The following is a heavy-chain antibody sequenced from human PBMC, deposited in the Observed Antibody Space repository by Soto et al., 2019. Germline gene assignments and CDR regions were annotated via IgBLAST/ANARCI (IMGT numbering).Heavy chain of an antibody. CDR2: IYHSGSGHT. J-gene: IGHJ6*02. CDR1: GASISSSNW. Sequence: SETLSLTCAVSGASISSSNWWTGVRQPPGKGLEWIGEIYHSGSGHTNYNPSLKSRVTISVDKSNNQFFLKVNSVTAADTAVYYCTXKSQWIQAPKYYYGMDVWSPGTTVTVSS. CDR3: TXKSQWIQAPKYYYGMDV. V-gene: IGHV4-4*02. D-gene: IGHD5-18*01.